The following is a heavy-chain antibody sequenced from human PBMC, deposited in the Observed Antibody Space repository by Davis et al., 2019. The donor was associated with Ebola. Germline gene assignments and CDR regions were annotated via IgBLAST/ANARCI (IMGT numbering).Heavy chain of an antibody. CDR3: ARDLLYCSSTSCYAGGGMDV. J-gene: IGHJ6*02. D-gene: IGHD2-2*01. CDR2: INPNSGGT. Sequence: AASVKVSCKASGGTFSSYAISWVRQAPGQGLEWMGWINPNSGGTNYAQKFQGWVTMTRDTSISTAYMELSRLRSDDMAVYYCARDLLYCSSTSCYAGGGMDVWGQGTTVTVSS. V-gene: IGHV1-2*04. CDR1: GGTFSSYA.